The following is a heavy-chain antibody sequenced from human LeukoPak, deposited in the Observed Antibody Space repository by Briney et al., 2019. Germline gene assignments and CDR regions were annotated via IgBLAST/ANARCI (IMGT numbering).Heavy chain of an antibody. CDR2: IKSKTDGGTT. D-gene: IGHD3-22*01. CDR1: GFTFSNAW. V-gene: IGHV3-15*01. CDR3: ARHQPLDYYDSSGYYYFDY. J-gene: IGHJ4*02. Sequence: PGGSLRLSCAASGFTFSNAWMSWVRQGPGKGLEWVGRIKSKTDGGTTDYAAPVKGRFTISRDDSKNTLYLQMNSLRAEDTAVYYCARHQPLDYYDSSGYYYFDYWGQGTLVTVSS.